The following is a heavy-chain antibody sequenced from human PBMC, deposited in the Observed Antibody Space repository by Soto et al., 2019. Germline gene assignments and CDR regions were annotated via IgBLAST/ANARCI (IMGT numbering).Heavy chain of an antibody. Sequence: VASVKVSCKASGGTFSSYAISWVRQAPGQGLEWMGGIIPIFGTANYAQKFQGRVTITADKSTSTAYMELSSLRSGDTAVYYCARHCGGDCYSSYYYYYYGMDVWGQGTTVTVSS. CDR3: ARHCGGDCYSSYYYYYYGMDV. CDR1: GGTFSSYA. J-gene: IGHJ6*02. V-gene: IGHV1-69*06. D-gene: IGHD2-21*02. CDR2: IIPIFGTA.